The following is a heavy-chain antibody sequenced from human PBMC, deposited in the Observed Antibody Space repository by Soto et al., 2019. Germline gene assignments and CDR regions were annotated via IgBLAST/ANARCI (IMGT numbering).Heavy chain of an antibody. V-gene: IGHV4-59*01. CDR3: ARVSSWLSHYYYLDV. D-gene: IGHD6-13*01. Sequence: PSETLSLTCTVSGGSISSYYWSWIRQPPGKGLEWIGYIYYSGSTNYNPSLKSRVTISVDTSKNQFSLKLSSVTAADTAVYYCARVSSWLSHYYYLDVWGKGTTVTVSS. CDR1: GGSISSYY. J-gene: IGHJ6*03. CDR2: IYYSGST.